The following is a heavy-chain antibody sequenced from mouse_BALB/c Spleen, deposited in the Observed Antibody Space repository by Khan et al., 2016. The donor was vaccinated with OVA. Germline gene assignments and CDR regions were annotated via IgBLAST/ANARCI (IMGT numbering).Heavy chain of an antibody. CDR1: SFSLTNFG. J-gene: IGHJ3*01. CDR2: IWSGGST. CDR3: ARREYLMTWFAY. V-gene: IGHV2-2*02. Sequence: QVQLKESGPGLVQPSQSLSITCTVSSFSLTNFGVHWVRQSPGKGLEWLGVIWSGGSTDYNAAFKSRLSISKDNSKSQVFFKMNSLQANDTATYYCARREYLMTWFAYWGQGTLVTVSA.